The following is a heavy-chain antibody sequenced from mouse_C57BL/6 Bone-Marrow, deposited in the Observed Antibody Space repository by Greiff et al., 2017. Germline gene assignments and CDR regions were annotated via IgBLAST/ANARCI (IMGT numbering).Heavy chain of an antibody. CDR1: GYTFTSYW. CDR2: IHPYSGST. Sequence: QVQLQQPGAELVKPGASVKLSCKASGYTFTSYWMHWVKQRPGQGLEWIGMIHPYSGSTNYNEKFKSRATLTVDKSSSTAYMQLSSLTSEDSAVYYCARSRGYDYDAVGDYWGQGTTLPVSS. D-gene: IGHD2-4*01. J-gene: IGHJ2*01. CDR3: ARSRGYDYDAVGDY. V-gene: IGHV1-64*01.